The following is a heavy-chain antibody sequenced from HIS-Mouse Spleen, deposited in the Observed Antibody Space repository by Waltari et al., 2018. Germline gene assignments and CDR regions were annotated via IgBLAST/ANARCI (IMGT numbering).Heavy chain of an antibody. CDR2: ISGSGGST. V-gene: IGHV3-23*01. J-gene: IGHJ4*02. Sequence: AASGFTFSSYAMSWVRQAPGKGLEWVSAISGSGGSTYYADSVKGRFTISRDNSKNTLYLQMNSLRAEDTAVYYCAKPPRVVAATREVDYWGQGTLVTVSS. CDR3: AKPPRVVAATREVDY. D-gene: IGHD2-15*01. CDR1: GFTFSSYA.